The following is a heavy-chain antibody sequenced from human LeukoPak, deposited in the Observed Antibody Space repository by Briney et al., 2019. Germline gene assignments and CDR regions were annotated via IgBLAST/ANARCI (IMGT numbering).Heavy chain of an antibody. D-gene: IGHD1-26*01. J-gene: IGHJ4*02. CDR1: GYSISSGYF. V-gene: IGHV4-38-2*02. CDR2: FYHSGIT. Sequence: SSETLSLTCTVSGYSISSGYFWGWIRQPPGKGLEWIGSFYHSGITYYNPSLKSRVTISVEMSKNQFSLKLSSVTAADTAVYYCARVGATGLTYYFDYWGQGTLVTVSS. CDR3: ARVGATGLTYYFDY.